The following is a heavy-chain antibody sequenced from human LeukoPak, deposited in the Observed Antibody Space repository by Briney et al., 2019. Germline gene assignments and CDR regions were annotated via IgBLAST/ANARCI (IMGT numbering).Heavy chain of an antibody. Sequence: SETLPLTCTVSGGSISSSSYYWGWIRQPPGEGLEWIGSFYYSGSTYYNPSLKSRVTISVDTSKNQFSLKLSSVTAADTAVYYCTRITYPSFDYWGQGTLVTVSS. V-gene: IGHV4-39*01. CDR3: TRITYPSFDY. CDR1: GGSISSSSYY. D-gene: IGHD1-20*01. CDR2: FYYSGST. J-gene: IGHJ4*02.